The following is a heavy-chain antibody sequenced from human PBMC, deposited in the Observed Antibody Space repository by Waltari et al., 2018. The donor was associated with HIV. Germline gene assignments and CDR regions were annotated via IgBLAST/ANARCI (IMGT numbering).Heavy chain of an antibody. V-gene: IGHV4-39*02. CDR3: ARDTHIVVVTASPFDY. J-gene: IGHJ4*02. CDR1: GGSISSSTSY. Sequence: QLQLQESGPGLVKPSETLSLTCTVSGGSISSSTSYWGWIRQPPGKGLEWIGSIYYSGSTYYNPSLKSRVTISVDTSKNQFSLKLSSVTAADTAVYYCARDTHIVVVTASPFDYWGQGTLVTVSS. D-gene: IGHD2-21*02. CDR2: IYYSGST.